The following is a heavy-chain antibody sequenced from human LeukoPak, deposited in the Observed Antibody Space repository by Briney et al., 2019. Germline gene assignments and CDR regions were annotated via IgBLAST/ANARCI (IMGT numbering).Heavy chain of an antibody. CDR3: ARDEEDGYNSGIDY. CDR1: GGSISSGSYY. V-gene: IGHV4-61*02. D-gene: IGHD5-24*01. J-gene: IGHJ4*02. CDR2: IYTSGST. Sequence: SETLSLTCTVSGGSISSGSYYWSWIRQPAGKGLEWIGRIYTSGSTNYNPSLKSRVTISVDTSKNQFSLKLSSVTAADTAVYYCARDEEDGYNSGIDYWGQGTLATVSS.